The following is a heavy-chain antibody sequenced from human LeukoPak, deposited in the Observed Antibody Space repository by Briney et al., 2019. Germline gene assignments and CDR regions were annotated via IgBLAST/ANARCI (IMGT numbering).Heavy chain of an antibody. CDR3: ARGRQDVTMIVVVMTAVSYYLDV. J-gene: IGHJ6*03. CDR2: MNPSGST. V-gene: IGHV4-34*01. Sequence: PSETLSLTCAVYGGPFSGYYWTCIRQTPEKGLEWIWEMNPSGSTNYNTSLKSRVTISVETSKNNFSLELSSVTGADTAVYYCARGRQDVTMIVVVMTAVSYYLDVWGKGTTVTVS. CDR1: GGPFSGYY. D-gene: IGHD3-22*01.